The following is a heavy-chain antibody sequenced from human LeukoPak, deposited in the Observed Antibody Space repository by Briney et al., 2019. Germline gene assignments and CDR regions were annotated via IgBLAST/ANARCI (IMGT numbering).Heavy chain of an antibody. CDR2: ISGSGGST. CDR3: AKDRSGYNWNYEFDY. V-gene: IGHV3-23*01. CDR1: GFTFSSYA. J-gene: IGHJ4*02. Sequence: GGSLRLSCAASGFTFSSYAMSWVRQAPGKGLEWVSAISGSGGSTYYADSVKGRFTISRDNSKNTLYLQMNSLRAEDTAVYYCAKDRSGYNWNYEFDYWGQGTLVTVSS. D-gene: IGHD1-7*01.